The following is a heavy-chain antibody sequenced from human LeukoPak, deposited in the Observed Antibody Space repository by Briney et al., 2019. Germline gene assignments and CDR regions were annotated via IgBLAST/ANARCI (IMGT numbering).Heavy chain of an antibody. CDR2: INPNGGDT. Sequence: ASVKVSCKAAGYIFPAYFIHWVRQAPGQGLEWMGRINPNGGDTNYAQKFQGRVTMASDTSISTAYMELNSLMSDDTAVYYCVRVGFTTSWSNFDYWGQGTLVTVSS. CDR1: GYIFPAYF. D-gene: IGHD2-2*01. J-gene: IGHJ4*02. V-gene: IGHV1-2*06. CDR3: VRVGFTTSWSNFDY.